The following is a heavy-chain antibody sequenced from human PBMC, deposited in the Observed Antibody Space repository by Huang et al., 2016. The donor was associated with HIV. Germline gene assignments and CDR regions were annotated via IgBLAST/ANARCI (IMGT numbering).Heavy chain of an antibody. CDR2: IKKDGSEK. CDR3: GRDRTNLYDSTGYLGDIDY. Sequence: EVQVVESGGGSVQPGGSLRLSRAASGFTFSKYWMTWVREVPGKGLEWVASIKKDGSEKYYVDSVKGRFTISRDNTKNSVHVQMNSLRGEDTAVYYRGRDRTNLYDSTGYLGDIDYWGLGTLVTVSS. CDR1: GFTFSKYW. V-gene: IGHV3-7*01. D-gene: IGHD3-22*01. J-gene: IGHJ4*02.